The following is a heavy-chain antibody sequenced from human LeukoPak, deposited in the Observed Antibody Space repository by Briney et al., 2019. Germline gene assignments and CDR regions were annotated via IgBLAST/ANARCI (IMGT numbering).Heavy chain of an antibody. CDR2: ISAYNGNT. V-gene: IGHV1-18*01. D-gene: IGHD2-2*01. J-gene: IGHJ4*02. CDR1: GYTFTSYG. CDR3: ANGLEYCSSTSCSRPLFDY. Sequence: ASVKVSCKASGYTFTSYGISWVRQAPGQGLEWMGWISAYNGNTNYAQKLQGRVTMTTDTSTSTAYMELRSLRSEDTAVYYCANGLEYCSSTSCSRPLFDYWGQGTLVTVSS.